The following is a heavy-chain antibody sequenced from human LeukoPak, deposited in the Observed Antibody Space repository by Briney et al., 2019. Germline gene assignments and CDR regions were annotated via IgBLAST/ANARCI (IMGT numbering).Heavy chain of an antibody. CDR2: IIPIFGIA. Sequence: GASVKVSCKASGGTFISYAISWVRQAPGQGLEWMGRIIPIFGIANYAQKFQGRVTIIADKSTSTAYMELSSLRSEDTAVYYCARGDGGGATEFDYWGQGTLVTVSS. CDR1: GGTFISYA. V-gene: IGHV1-69*04. J-gene: IGHJ4*02. CDR3: ARGDGGGATEFDY. D-gene: IGHD1-26*01.